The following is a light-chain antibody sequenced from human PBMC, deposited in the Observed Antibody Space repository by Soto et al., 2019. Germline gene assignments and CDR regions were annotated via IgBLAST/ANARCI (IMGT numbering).Light chain of an antibody. V-gene: IGKV1-39*01. Sequence: DIQLPQSPSFLSASIGDRVTITCRASQGIASYLAWYQQKPGKAPKLLIFAASSLQSGVPSRFSGSRSGPDFTLTISSLQPEDFATYYCQQSYSSPPTFGQGTKVDIK. CDR1: QGIASY. J-gene: IGKJ1*01. CDR3: QQSYSSPPT. CDR2: AAS.